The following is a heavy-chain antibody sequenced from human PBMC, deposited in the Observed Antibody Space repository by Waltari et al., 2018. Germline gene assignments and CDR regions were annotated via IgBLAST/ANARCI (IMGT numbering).Heavy chain of an antibody. CDR3: ARGLTIEGFDY. Sequence: EVQLVESGGGLVKPGGSLRLSCAASGFTFSSYSMNWVRQAPGKGLEWVSSISSSSSYLYYADSVKGRFTISRDNAKNTLYLQMNSLRAEDTAVYYCARGLTIEGFDYWGQGTLVTVSS. D-gene: IGHD3-10*01. V-gene: IGHV3-21*04. CDR1: GFTFSSYS. CDR2: ISSSSSYL. J-gene: IGHJ4*02.